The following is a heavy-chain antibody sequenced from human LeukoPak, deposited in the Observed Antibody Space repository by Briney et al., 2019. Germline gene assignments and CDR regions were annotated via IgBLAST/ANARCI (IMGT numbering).Heavy chain of an antibody. CDR2: IYYSGST. V-gene: IGHV4-31*03. D-gene: IGHD3-10*01. CDR3: ARSSGYYYYGMDV. Sequence: SETLSLTCTVSGGSISSGGYYWRWIRQHPGKGLEWIGYIYYSGSTYYDPSLKSRVTISVDTSKNQFSLKLSSVTAADTAVYYCARSSGYYYYGMDVWGQGTTVTVSS. CDR1: GGSISSGGYY. J-gene: IGHJ6*02.